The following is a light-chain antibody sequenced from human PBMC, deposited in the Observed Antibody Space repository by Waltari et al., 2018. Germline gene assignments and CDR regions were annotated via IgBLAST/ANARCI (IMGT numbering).Light chain of an antibody. J-gene: IGKJ2*01. V-gene: IGKV3-20*01. CDR3: QQYGSSPPFT. CDR2: GAS. Sequence: EIVLTQSPGTLSLSPGERVTLSCRASQSISSSFLAGYRQKPGQAPSLLIHGASSRATGIPDRFSGSGSGTDFTLTISRLEPEDFAVYYCQQYGSSPPFTFGQGTKLEN. CDR1: QSISSSF.